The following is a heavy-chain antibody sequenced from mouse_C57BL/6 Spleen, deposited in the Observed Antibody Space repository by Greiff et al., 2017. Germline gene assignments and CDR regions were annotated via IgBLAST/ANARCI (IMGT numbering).Heavy chain of an antibody. J-gene: IGHJ4*01. CDR3: ARAGGYDDAMDY. Sequence: VQLQQSGAELVRPGTSVKVSCKASGYAFTNYLIEWVKQRPGQGLEWIGVINPGSGGTNYNEKFKGKATLTADKSSSTAYMPLSSLTSEDSAVYFCARAGGYDDAMDYWGQGTSVTVSS. CDR2: INPGSGGT. V-gene: IGHV1-54*01. D-gene: IGHD2-2*01. CDR1: GYAFTNYL.